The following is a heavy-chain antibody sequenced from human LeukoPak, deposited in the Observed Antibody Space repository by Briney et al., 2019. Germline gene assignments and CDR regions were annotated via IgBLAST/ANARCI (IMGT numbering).Heavy chain of an antibody. CDR3: AKDIYGGNWPNDY. D-gene: IGHD4-23*01. J-gene: IGHJ4*02. V-gene: IGHV3-21*01. CDR2: ISSSSSYI. Sequence: GGSLRLSCAASGFIFSSYNLNWVRQAPGKGLEWVSSISSSSSYIYYADSMKGRFTISRDNAKNSLYLQMNSLRAEDTALYYCAKDIYGGNWPNDYWGQGTLVTVSS. CDR1: GFIFSSYN.